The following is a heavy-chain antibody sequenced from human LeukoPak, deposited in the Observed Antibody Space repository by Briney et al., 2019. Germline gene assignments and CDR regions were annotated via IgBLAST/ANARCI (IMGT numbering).Heavy chain of an antibody. CDR2: IRYDGSNK. CDR3: AKVEAALRTGLPWY. V-gene: IGHV3-30*02. Sequence: AGGSLRLSCAASGFTFSSYGMHWVRQAPGKGLEWVAFIRYDGSNKYYADSVKGRFTISRDNSKNTLYPQMNSLRAEDTAVYYCAKVEAALRTGLPWYWGQGTLVTVSS. J-gene: IGHJ4*02. D-gene: IGHD3-9*01. CDR1: GFTFSSYG.